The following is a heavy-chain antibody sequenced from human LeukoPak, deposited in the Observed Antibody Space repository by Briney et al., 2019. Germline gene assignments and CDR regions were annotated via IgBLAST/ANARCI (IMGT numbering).Heavy chain of an antibody. V-gene: IGHV3-48*03. J-gene: IGHJ4*02. CDR1: GFSFSAYE. D-gene: IGHD5-24*01. Sequence: GGSLRLSCAASGFSFSAYEMNWVRQAPGKGLEWVSYISSTGTTMYDADSVKGRFTISRDNAKNSLYLQMNSLRAEDTAVYYCARARWYSCDYWGQGTLVTVSS. CDR3: ARARWYSCDY. CDR2: ISSTGTTM.